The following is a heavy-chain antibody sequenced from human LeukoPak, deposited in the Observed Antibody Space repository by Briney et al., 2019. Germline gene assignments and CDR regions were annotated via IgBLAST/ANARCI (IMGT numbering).Heavy chain of an antibody. V-gene: IGHV4-59*01. Sequence: SETLSLTCTVSGGSISSYYWSWIRQPPGKGLEWIGYIYYSGNTYYNLSLKSRVTISVGTSKNQFSLKLSSVTAADTAVYYCARVGRTIFGVVDLDYWGQGTLVTVSS. CDR1: GGSISSYY. J-gene: IGHJ4*02. CDR2: IYYSGNT. D-gene: IGHD3-3*01. CDR3: ARVGRTIFGVVDLDY.